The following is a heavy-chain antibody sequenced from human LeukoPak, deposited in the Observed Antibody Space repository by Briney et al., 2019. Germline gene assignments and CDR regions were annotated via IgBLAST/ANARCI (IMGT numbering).Heavy chain of an antibody. D-gene: IGHD6-19*01. J-gene: IGHJ4*02. CDR2: ISGYSGPA. CDR3: ARPAVAGLRAGGYDY. Sequence: GGSLRLSCAASGFSFGSYGLSWVRQAPGKGLQWISYISGYSGPAYYADSVKGRFTISRDNAKNTLYLQMNSLRVEDTAVYYCARPAVAGLRAGGYDYWGQGTLVTVSS. V-gene: IGHV3-48*04. CDR1: GFSFGSYG.